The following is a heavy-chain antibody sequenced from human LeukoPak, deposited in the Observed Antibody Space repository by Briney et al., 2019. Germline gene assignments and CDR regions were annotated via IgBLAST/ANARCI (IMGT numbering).Heavy chain of an antibody. Sequence: ASVKVSCKASGYTFTSYGISWVRQVPGQGLEWMGWISAYNGNTNYAQKLQGRVTMTTDTSTSTAYMELRSLRSDDTAVYYCARGWGNYERSPFDYWGQGTLVTVSS. CDR3: ARGWGNYERSPFDY. CDR2: ISAYNGNT. D-gene: IGHD1-7*01. V-gene: IGHV1-18*01. J-gene: IGHJ4*02. CDR1: GYTFTSYG.